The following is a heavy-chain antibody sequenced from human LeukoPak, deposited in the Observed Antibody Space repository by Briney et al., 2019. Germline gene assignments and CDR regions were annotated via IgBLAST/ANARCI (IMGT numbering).Heavy chain of an antibody. V-gene: IGHV3-21*01. Sequence: PGGSLRLSCAASGFTFSSYSMTWVRQAPGKGLEWVSSISSSSSYTYYADSVKGRFTISRDNAKNSLYLQMNSLRAEDTAVYYCARDLYDILTGMGYYYYMDVWGKGTTVTVSS. CDR2: ISSSSSYT. J-gene: IGHJ6*03. CDR3: ARDLYDILTGMGYYYYMDV. D-gene: IGHD3-9*01. CDR1: GFTFSSYS.